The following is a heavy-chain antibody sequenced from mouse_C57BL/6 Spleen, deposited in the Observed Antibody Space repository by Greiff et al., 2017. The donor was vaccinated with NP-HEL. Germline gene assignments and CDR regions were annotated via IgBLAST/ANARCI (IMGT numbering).Heavy chain of an antibody. D-gene: IGHD2-5*01. Sequence: VKLMESGAELARPGASVKLSCKASGFTFTSYGISWVKQRTGQGLEWIGEIYTRSGNTYYNEKLKGKATLTADKSYSTVYMGLRSLTSVDSAVYFCAREGYSNYYAMDYWGQGTSVTVSS. J-gene: IGHJ4*01. V-gene: IGHV1-81*01. CDR2: IYTRSGNT. CDR1: GFTFTSYG. CDR3: AREGYSNYYAMDY.